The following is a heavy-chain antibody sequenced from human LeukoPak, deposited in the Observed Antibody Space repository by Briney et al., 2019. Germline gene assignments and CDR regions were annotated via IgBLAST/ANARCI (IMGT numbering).Heavy chain of an antibody. D-gene: IGHD3-10*01. CDR1: GDSVSSNDDA. J-gene: IGHJ5*01. V-gene: IGHV6-1*01. CDR3: AREVAIIRGVRNWFDS. CDR2: TFYRSKWYY. Sequence: SETLSLTCGVSGDSVSSNDDAWSWIRQSPSRGLEWLGRTFYRSKWYYDYAPSVRSRITINPDTSKSQFSLQLDSVTPEDMAVYYCAREVAIIRGVRNWFDSWGPGILVTVSS.